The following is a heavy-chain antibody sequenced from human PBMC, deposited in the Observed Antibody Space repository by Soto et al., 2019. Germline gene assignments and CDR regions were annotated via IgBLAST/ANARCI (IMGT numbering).Heavy chain of an antibody. CDR1: GFTFSSYA. Sequence: EVQLLESGGGLVQPGGSLRLSCTASGFTFSSYAMNWVRQAPGKGLEWVSVISGSGGSTSFADSVKGRFTISRDNSKNTLYLQMNSLRAEDTAVYYCASSTSGWYFDYWGQGTLVTVSS. V-gene: IGHV3-23*01. D-gene: IGHD6-19*01. CDR2: ISGSGGST. J-gene: IGHJ4*02. CDR3: ASSTSGWYFDY.